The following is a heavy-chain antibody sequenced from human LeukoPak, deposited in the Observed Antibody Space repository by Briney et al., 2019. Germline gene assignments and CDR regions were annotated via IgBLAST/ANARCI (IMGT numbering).Heavy chain of an antibody. Sequence: GGSLRLSCAASGFTFNTHGMHWVRQAPGQGLECVAAIWFDGSVKHYSDAVKGRFTISRDNSLNTLYLQMNSLRVEDTAIYYCAKDTGVQFLEPAFWGQGTLVTVSS. CDR3: AKDTGVQFLEPAF. J-gene: IGHJ4*02. V-gene: IGHV3-33*06. CDR2: IWFDGSVK. CDR1: GFTFNTHG. D-gene: IGHD3-3*01.